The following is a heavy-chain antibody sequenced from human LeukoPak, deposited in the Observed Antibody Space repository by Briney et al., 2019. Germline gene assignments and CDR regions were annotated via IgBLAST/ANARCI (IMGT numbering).Heavy chain of an antibody. D-gene: IGHD3-22*01. Sequence: GGSLRLSCVASGFTFNDYAMHWVRQAPGKGLEWVSGISWNGVNTGSADFVKGRFSISRDNAKNSLYLHMNNLRAEDTALYYCAKDHGSSGYYPRFDYWGQGTLVTVSS. J-gene: IGHJ4*02. CDR2: ISWNGVNT. CDR3: AKDHGSSGYYPRFDY. CDR1: GFTFNDYA. V-gene: IGHV3-9*01.